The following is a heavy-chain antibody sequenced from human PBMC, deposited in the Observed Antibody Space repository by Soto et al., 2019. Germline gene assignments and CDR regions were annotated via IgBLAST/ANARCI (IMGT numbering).Heavy chain of an antibody. J-gene: IGHJ4*02. D-gene: IGHD1-26*01. CDR1: GGTSTIYT. Sequence: QVPLVQSGAAVKKPGSSVKVSCEASGGTSTIYTITWVRQAPGQGLAWMGRIVPMLGITNYARNFQGRVTFTADTSTGTAYMELSSLRFEDTAMYYCAKEKYGAGRVGVFYWGQGTQVTVSS. CDR3: AKEKYGAGRVGVFY. V-gene: IGHV1-69*08. CDR2: IVPMLGIT.